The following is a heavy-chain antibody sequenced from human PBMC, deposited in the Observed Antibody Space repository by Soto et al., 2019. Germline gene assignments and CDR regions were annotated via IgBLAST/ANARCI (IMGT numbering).Heavy chain of an antibody. CDR2: IYTSGST. V-gene: IGHV4-4*07. CDR3: ASQVARWGPYAMDV. CDR1: GDSIRSYW. D-gene: IGHD5-12*01. Sequence: SETLSLTCTVSGDSIRSYWWSWIRQPAGKGLEWIGRIYTSGSTDDNPFLKSRVTMSLDTSKNQLSLKMTSVTAADTAVYYCASQVARWGPYAMDVWGQGTMVTVSS. J-gene: IGHJ6*02.